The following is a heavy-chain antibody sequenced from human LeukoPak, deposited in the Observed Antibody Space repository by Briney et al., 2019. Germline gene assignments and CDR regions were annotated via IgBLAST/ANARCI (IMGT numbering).Heavy chain of an antibody. CDR1: GGSISSYY. CDR2: IYTSGST. CDR3: ARLMRLWFGSEYYYGMDV. J-gene: IGHJ6*02. V-gene: IGHV4-4*07. D-gene: IGHD3-10*01. Sequence: PSETLSLTCTVSGGSISSYYWSWIRQPAGKGLEWIGRIYTSGSTNYNPSLKSRVTISVDTSKNQFSLKLSSVTAADTAVYYCARLMRLWFGSEYYYGMDVWGQGTTVTVSS.